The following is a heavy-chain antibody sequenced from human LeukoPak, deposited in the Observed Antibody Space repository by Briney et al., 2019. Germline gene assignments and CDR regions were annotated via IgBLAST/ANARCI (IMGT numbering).Heavy chain of an antibody. V-gene: IGHV4-39*01. J-gene: IGHJ2*01. CDR2: IYFSCST. CDR1: GGSISSSSYY. D-gene: IGHD3-3*01. Sequence: NPSETLSLTCTVSGGSISSSSYYWGWIRQPPGKGLEWIGSIYFSCSTFYNPSLKSRVTISVDTSKHQFSLKLSSVTAADTAVYYCARHGITIFGVVHWYFDLWGRGTLVTVSS. CDR3: ARHGITIFGVVHWYFDL.